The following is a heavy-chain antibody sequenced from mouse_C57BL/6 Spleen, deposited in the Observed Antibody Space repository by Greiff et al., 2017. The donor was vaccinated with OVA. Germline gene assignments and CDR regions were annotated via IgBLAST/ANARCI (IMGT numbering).Heavy chain of an antibody. D-gene: IGHD2-4*01. Sequence: EVKVVESEGGLVQPGSSMKLSCTASGFTFSDYYMAWIRQVPEKGLEWVANINYDGSSTYYLDSLKSRFIISRDNAKNILYLQMSSLKSEDTATYYCARDPFPIYYDYSGGFDVWGTGTTVTVSS. CDR1: GFTFSDYY. V-gene: IGHV5-16*01. CDR3: ARDPFPIYYDYSGGFDV. J-gene: IGHJ1*03. CDR2: INYDGSST.